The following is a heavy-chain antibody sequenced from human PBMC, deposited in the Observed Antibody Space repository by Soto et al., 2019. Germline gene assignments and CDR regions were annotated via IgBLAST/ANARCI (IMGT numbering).Heavy chain of an antibody. J-gene: IGHJ4*02. Sequence: GGSLRLSCAASGFTFSSYGMHWVRQAPGKGLEWVAVISYDGSNKYYADSVKGRFTISRDNSKNTLYLQMNSLRAEDTAVYYCAKDQTWFGELLGFDYWGQGTLVTVSS. CDR3: AKDQTWFGELLGFDY. CDR1: GFTFSSYG. V-gene: IGHV3-30*18. CDR2: ISYDGSNK. D-gene: IGHD3-10*01.